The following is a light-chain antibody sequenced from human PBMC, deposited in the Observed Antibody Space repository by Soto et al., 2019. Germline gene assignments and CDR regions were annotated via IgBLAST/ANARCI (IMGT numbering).Light chain of an antibody. Sequence: SYELTQPPSLSVAPGQTARVTCGGNNIGVKSVHWYQQRPGQAPVLVVYDNNDRPSGIPERFSGSNSGNTATLTISRGEAGDEDDYYCQVWDGTTDNLYVFGTGTKLTVL. CDR3: QVWDGTTDNLYV. CDR1: NIGVKS. V-gene: IGLV3-21*02. CDR2: DNN. J-gene: IGLJ1*01.